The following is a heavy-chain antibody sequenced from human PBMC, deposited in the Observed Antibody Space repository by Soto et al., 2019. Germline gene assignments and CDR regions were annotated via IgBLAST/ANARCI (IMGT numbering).Heavy chain of an antibody. CDR2: IKSKTDGGTT. D-gene: IGHD6-6*01. CDR3: TTDLSYCCSSPGAKGTIDYYYYGMDV. J-gene: IGHJ6*02. V-gene: IGHV3-15*07. Sequence: GGSLRLSCAASGFTFSNAWMNWVRQAPGKGLEWVGRIKSKTDGGTTDYAAPVKGRFTISRDDAKTTLYLQMNSLKTEDTAVYYCTTDLSYCCSSPGAKGTIDYYYYGMDVWGQGTTVTVSS. CDR1: GFTFSNAW.